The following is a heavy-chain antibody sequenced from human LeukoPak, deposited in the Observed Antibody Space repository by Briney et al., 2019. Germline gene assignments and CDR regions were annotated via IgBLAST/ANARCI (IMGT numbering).Heavy chain of an antibody. J-gene: IGHJ5*02. D-gene: IGHD2-2*01. V-gene: IGHV1-2*02. CDR2: SNPNSGGT. Sequence: ASVKVSCKASGYTFTGYYMHWVRQAPGQGLEWMGWSNPNSGGTNYAQKFQGRVTMTRDTSISTAYMELSRLRSDDTAVYYCASVAYCSSTSCSPYNWFDPWGQGTLVTVSS. CDR1: GYTFTGYY. CDR3: ASVAYCSSTSCSPYNWFDP.